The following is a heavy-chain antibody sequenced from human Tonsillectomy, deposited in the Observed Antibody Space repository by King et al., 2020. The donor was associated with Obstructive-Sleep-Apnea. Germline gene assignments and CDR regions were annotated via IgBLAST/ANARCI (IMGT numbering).Heavy chain of an antibody. J-gene: IGHJ4*02. CDR2: INHSGST. CDR1: GGSFSGYY. Sequence: HVQLQQWGAGLLKPSETLSLTCAVYGGSFSGYYWSWIRQPPGKGLEWIGEINHSGSTNYNPSLKSRVTISVDTSKNQFSLKLSSVTAADTAVYYCARPADPYYYDSSGYYRLIYWGQGTLVTVSS. CDR3: ARPADPYYYDSSGYYRLIY. V-gene: IGHV4-34*01. D-gene: IGHD3-22*01.